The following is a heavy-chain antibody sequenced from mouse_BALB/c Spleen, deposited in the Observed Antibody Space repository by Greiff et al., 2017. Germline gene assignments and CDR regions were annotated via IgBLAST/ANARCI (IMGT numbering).Heavy chain of an antibody. CDR3: ARGLWLRQGAMDY. CDR1: GYSITSDYA. CDR2: ISYSGST. D-gene: IGHD2-2*01. V-gene: IGHV3-2*02. J-gene: IGHJ4*01. Sequence: EVMLVESGPGLVKPSQSLSLTCTVTGYSITSDYAWNWIRQFPGNKLEWMGYISYSGSTSYNPSLKSRISITRDTSKNQFFLQLNSVTTEDTATYYCARGLWLRQGAMDYWGQGTSVTVSS.